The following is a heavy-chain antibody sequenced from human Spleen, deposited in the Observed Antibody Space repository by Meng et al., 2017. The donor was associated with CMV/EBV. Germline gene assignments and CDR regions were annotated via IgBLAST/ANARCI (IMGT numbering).Heavy chain of an antibody. Sequence: GGSLRLSCAASGFTFDDYAMHWVRQAPGKGLEWVSGISWNSGSIGYADSVKGRFTISRDNAKKSLYLQMNSLRAEDTAVYYCAREQWELLDFDYWGQGTLVTVSS. CDR2: ISWNSGSI. J-gene: IGHJ4*02. CDR1: GFTFDDYA. CDR3: AREQWELLDFDY. V-gene: IGHV3-9*01. D-gene: IGHD1-26*01.